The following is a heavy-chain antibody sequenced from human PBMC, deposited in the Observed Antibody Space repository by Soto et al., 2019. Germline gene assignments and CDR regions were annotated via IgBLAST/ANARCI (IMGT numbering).Heavy chain of an antibody. CDR3: ARDRPYSSGWYSDY. Sequence: EVQLVESGGGLVQPGGSLRLSCAASGFTVSSNYMSWVRQAPGKGLEWGSVSYSGGSTYYADSVKGRFTISRDNSKNTLYLQMNSLRAEDTAVYYCARDRPYSSGWYSDYWGQGTLVTVSS. J-gene: IGHJ4*02. V-gene: IGHV3-66*01. D-gene: IGHD6-19*01. CDR1: GFTVSSNY. CDR2: SYSGGST.